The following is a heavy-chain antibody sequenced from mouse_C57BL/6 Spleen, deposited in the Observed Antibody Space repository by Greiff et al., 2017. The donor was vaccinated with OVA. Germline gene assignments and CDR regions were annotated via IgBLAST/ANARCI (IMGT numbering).Heavy chain of an antibody. Sequence: VQLQQSGTDLVKPGASVKLSCKASGYTFTSYWMHWVKQRPGQGLEWIGNINPSNGGTNYNEKFKSKATLTVDKSSSTAYMQLSSLTSEDSAVYYCALDSSGYYYAMDYWGQGTSVTVSS. V-gene: IGHV1-53*01. J-gene: IGHJ4*01. D-gene: IGHD3-2*02. CDR3: ALDSSGYYYAMDY. CDR2: INPSNGGT. CDR1: GYTFTSYW.